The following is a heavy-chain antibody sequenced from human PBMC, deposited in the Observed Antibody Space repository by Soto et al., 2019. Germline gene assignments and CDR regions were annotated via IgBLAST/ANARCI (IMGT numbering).Heavy chain of an antibody. V-gene: IGHV4-39*01. D-gene: IGHD2-15*01. CDR3: AGMVGGSGLDY. J-gene: IGHJ4*02. CDR1: GDSITSSVYY. Sequence: PSETLSLTCTVSGDSITSSVYYWDWIRQPPGKGLEWIGSIYYNGDTYYTPSLKSRVTISIHTSKIQFSLRLTSVTAADTALYYCAGMVGGSGLDYWGQGAMVTVSS. CDR2: IYYNGDT.